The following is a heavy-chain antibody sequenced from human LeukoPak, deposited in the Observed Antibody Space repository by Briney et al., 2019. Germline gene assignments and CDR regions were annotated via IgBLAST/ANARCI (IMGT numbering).Heavy chain of an antibody. CDR2: INEDGSKK. CDR1: GFTLSSYW. Sequence: GGSLRLSCAASGFTLSSYWMSWVRQALGMGLEWVANINEDGSKKFYVDSVKGRFTISRDNAKNSLYLQMNSLRAEDTAVYYCARENIVGSTWGDIDYWGQGTLVTVSS. CDR3: ARENIVGSTWGDIDY. D-gene: IGHD1-26*01. J-gene: IGHJ4*02. V-gene: IGHV3-7*01.